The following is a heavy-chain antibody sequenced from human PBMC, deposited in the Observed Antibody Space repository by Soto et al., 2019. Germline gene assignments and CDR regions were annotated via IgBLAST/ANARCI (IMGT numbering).Heavy chain of an antibody. CDR3: AREYSSGWYNWFDP. CDR2: IYHGGST. J-gene: IGHJ5*02. CDR1: GASVTRDGNC. D-gene: IGHD6-19*01. V-gene: IGHV4-30-2*01. Sequence: SETLSLTCSVSGASVTRDGNCWTWIRQPPGKGLEFVASIYHGGSTFYNPSLRSRVTISLDRSKNQFSLKLTSVTAADTAVYYCAREYSSGWYNWFDPWGQGTLVTVSS.